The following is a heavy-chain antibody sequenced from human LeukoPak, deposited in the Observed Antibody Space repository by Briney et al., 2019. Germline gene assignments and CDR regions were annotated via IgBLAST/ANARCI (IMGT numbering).Heavy chain of an antibody. J-gene: IGHJ4*02. D-gene: IGHD3-10*01. V-gene: IGHV3-43*01. CDR3: AKDIRASGSYSLDY. CDR1: GFTFDDYA. Sequence: GGSLRLSCAASGFTFDDYAMHWVRQTPDKGLEWVSLISRHGDITYYADSVEGRFTISRDNSENSLSLQMNSLRPEDTALYYCAKDIRASGSYSLDYWGQGTLVTVSS. CDR2: ISRHGDIT.